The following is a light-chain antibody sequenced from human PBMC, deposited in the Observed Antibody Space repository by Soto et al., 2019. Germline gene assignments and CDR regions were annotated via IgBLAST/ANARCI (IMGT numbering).Light chain of an antibody. CDR1: SSDVGTYNY. Sequence: QSALTQPASVSGSPGQSITISCTGTSSDVGTYNYVSWYQQHPGEAPKLLICEVSNRPSGVSNRFSGSKSGNTASLTISGLQAEDEADYYCSSYTTTTNLYVFGTGTKVTVL. V-gene: IGLV2-14*01. J-gene: IGLJ1*01. CDR2: EVS. CDR3: SSYTTTTNLYV.